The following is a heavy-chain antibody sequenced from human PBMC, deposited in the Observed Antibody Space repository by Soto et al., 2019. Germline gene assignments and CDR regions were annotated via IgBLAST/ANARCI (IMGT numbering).Heavy chain of an antibody. CDR3: ASRPPYYYGSGSYGFDP. J-gene: IGHJ5*02. CDR2: IYHSGST. V-gene: IGHV4-30-2*01. CDR1: GGSISSGGYS. Sequence: QLQLQESGSGLVKPSQTLSLTCAVSGGSISSGGYSWSWIRQPPGKGLECIGYIYHSGSTYYNPSLKSQVTISVYRSQNQFPLTRSSVTAAATAVYYCASRPPYYYGSGSYGFDPWGQGTLVTVSS. D-gene: IGHD3-10*01.